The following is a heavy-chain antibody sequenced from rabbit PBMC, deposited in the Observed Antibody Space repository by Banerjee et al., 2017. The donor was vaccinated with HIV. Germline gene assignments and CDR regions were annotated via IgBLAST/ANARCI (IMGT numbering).Heavy chain of an antibody. Sequence: QEQLEESGGDLVQPEGSLTLTCTASGFSFSYKYVMCWVRQAPGKGLEWIACINTISGDTVYATWAKGRFTISKASWTTVTLQMTSLTAADTATYFCGRDTAGSGYDSELWGPGTLVT. J-gene: IGHJ6*01. V-gene: IGHV1S45*01. D-gene: IGHD8-1*01. CDR2: INTISGDT. CDR1: GFSFSYKYV. CDR3: GRDTAGSGYDSEL.